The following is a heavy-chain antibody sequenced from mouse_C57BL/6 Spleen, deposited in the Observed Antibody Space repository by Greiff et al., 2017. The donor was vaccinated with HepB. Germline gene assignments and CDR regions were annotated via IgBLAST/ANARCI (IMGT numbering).Heavy chain of an antibody. CDR2: IYPGDGDT. Sequence: VQLQQSGPELVKPGASVKISCKASGYAFSSSWMNWVKQRPGKGLEWIGRIYPGDGDTNYNGKFKGKATLTADKSSSTAYMQLSSLTSEDSAVYCCARYPPFYYYGSSYPYWYFDVWGTGTTVTVSS. V-gene: IGHV1-82*01. J-gene: IGHJ1*03. D-gene: IGHD1-1*01. CDR1: GYAFSSSW. CDR3: ARYPPFYYYGSSYPYWYFDV.